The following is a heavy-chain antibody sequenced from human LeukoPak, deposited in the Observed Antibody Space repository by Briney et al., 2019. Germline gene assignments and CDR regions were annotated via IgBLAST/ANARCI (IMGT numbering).Heavy chain of an antibody. D-gene: IGHD2-15*01. J-gene: IGHJ6*03. CDR1: GFTFSSYS. V-gene: IGHV3-21*06. Sequence: GGSLRLSCAASGFTFSSYSMNWVRQAPGKGLEWVSSIGTTTTYLYYSDSVKGRSTVSRDNTKNSLYLQMNSLRAEDTAVYYCARDGSYYCSGGSCYSYYYYYMDVWGKGTTVTVSS. CDR2: IGTTTTYL. CDR3: ARDGSYYCSGGSCYSYYYYYMDV.